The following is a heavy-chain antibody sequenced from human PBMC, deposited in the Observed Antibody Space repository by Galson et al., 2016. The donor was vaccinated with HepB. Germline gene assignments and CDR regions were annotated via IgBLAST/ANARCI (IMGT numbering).Heavy chain of an antibody. Sequence: SLRLSCAASGFTFSHYFVSWIRQAPGKGLEWVSYISGSADSRHYADSVKGRFTISRDNAKNSLYLQMNRLRAEDTAVYYCARMVPLYSDGWYVRGDGWFDPWGQGTLVTVSS. D-gene: IGHD6-19*01. CDR2: ISGSADSR. CDR1: GFTFSHYF. J-gene: IGHJ5*02. CDR3: ARMVPLYSDGWYVRGDGWFDP. V-gene: IGHV3-11*01.